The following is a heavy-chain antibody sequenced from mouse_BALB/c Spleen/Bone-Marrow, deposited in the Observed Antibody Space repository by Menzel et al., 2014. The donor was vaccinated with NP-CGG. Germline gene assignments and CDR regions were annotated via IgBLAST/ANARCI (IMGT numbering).Heavy chain of an antibody. CDR3: ARRDGYLDY. CDR1: GFTFSSYA. Sequence: EVQLVESGGGLVKPGGSLKLSCAASGFTFSSYAMSWVRQTPEKRLEWVATISSGGSCTYYPDSVKGRFTISRDNAKNTLYLQMSSLRSEDTAMYYCARRDGYLDYWGQGTTLTVSS. CDR2: ISSGGSCT. V-gene: IGHV5-9-3*01. J-gene: IGHJ2*01. D-gene: IGHD2-3*01.